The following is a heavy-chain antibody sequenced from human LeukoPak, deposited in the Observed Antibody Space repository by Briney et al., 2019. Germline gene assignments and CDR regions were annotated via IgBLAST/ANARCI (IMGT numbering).Heavy chain of an antibody. CDR2: ICYTGNT. Sequence: SETLSLTCTLSGDSTSSSCYCWGWIRQPPGKGLECVGVICYTGNTYYNPSLKSRVTISVDTSKNQFSLRLSSVTAADTAVYYCARKTGYSSAVSIWGXGTXVTVSS. CDR3: ARKTGYSSAVSI. V-gene: IGHV4-39*01. D-gene: IGHD6-19*01. CDR1: GDSTSSSCYC. J-gene: IGHJ3*02.